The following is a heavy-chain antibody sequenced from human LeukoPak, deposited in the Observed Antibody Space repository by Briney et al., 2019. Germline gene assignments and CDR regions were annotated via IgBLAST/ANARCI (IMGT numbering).Heavy chain of an antibody. D-gene: IGHD3-3*01. J-gene: IGHJ5*02. Sequence: SETLSLTCTVSGGSISSHYWSWIRQPPGKGLEWIGYIYYSGSTNYNPSLKSRVTISVDTSKNQFSPKLSSVTAADTAVYYCARKSIFGFDPWGQGTLVTVSS. V-gene: IGHV4-59*11. CDR2: IYYSGST. CDR3: ARKSIFGFDP. CDR1: GGSISSHY.